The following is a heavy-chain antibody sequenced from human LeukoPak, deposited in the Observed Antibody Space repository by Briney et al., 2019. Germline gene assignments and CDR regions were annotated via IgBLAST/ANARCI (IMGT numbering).Heavy chain of an antibody. D-gene: IGHD3-9*01. CDR1: GGSFSGYY. V-gene: IGHV4-34*01. CDR2: INHSGST. J-gene: IGHJ5*02. CDR3: ARGSRLSHFDRQINSRLMNWFDP. Sequence: NPSETLSLTCAVYGGSFSGYYWSWIRQPPGKGLEWIGEINHSGSTNYNPSLKSRVTISVDTSKNQFSLKLSSVTAADTAVYYCARGSRLSHFDRQINSRLMNWFDPWGQGTLVTVSS.